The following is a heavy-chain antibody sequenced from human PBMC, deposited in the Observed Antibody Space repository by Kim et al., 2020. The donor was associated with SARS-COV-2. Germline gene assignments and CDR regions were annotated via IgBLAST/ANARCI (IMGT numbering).Heavy chain of an antibody. CDR3: ARDRGYCSGGNCYSDGWFDP. D-gene: IGHD2-15*01. Sequence: SETLSLTCTVSGGSISRYYWSWIRQPPGKGLEWIGNIYYSGSTNQNPSLKSRVTISLDTSKNQFSLNLSSVTPADTAVYYCARDRGYCSGGNCYSDGWFDPWGRGTLVTVSS. CDR2: IYYSGST. CDR1: GGSISRYY. V-gene: IGHV4-59*01. J-gene: IGHJ5*02.